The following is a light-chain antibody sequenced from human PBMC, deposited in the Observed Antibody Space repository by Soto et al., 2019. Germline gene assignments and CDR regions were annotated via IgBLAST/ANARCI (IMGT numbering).Light chain of an antibody. V-gene: IGKV3-20*01. Sequence: EIGLTQSPGTLSLSPGERATLSCRASQSVSSSYLAWYQQKPGQAPRLLIYGASSRATGIPDRFSGSGSGTDFTLTISRLEPEDFAVYYCQQYGSPRLTFGGGTKVEIK. CDR1: QSVSSSY. CDR2: GAS. CDR3: QQYGSPRLT. J-gene: IGKJ4*01.